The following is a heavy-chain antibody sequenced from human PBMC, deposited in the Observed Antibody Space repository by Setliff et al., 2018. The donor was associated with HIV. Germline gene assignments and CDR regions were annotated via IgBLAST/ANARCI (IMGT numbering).Heavy chain of an antibody. Sequence: SETLSLTCTVSGGSISSSSYYWGWIRQPPGKGLEWIGSIYYSGSTYYNPSLKSRVTISVDTSKNQFSLKLSSVTAADTAVYYCASEGSSTSFLRLYYYDYYMDVWGKGTTVTVSS. CDR1: GGSISSSSYY. CDR2: IYYSGST. CDR3: ASEGSSTSFLRLYYYDYYMDV. D-gene: IGHD2-2*01. J-gene: IGHJ6*03. V-gene: IGHV4-39*01.